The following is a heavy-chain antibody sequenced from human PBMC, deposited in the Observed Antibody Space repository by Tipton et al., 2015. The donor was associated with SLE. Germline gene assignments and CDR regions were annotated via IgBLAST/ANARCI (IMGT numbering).Heavy chain of an antibody. D-gene: IGHD6-19*01. J-gene: IGHJ4*02. Sequence: TLSLTCTVSGGSISSGDYYWSWIRQPPGKGLEWIGSIYYSGSTYYNPSLKSRVTISIDTSKNQFSLKLSSVTAADTAVYYCARDTRYIAVARGGFDYWGQGNLVTVSS. CDR2: IYYSGST. CDR1: GGSISSGDYY. V-gene: IGHV4-39*07. CDR3: ARDTRYIAVARGGFDY.